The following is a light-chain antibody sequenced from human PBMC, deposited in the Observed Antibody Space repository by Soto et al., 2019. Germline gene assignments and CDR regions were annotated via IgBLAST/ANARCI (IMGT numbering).Light chain of an antibody. V-gene: IGLV1-40*01. CDR2: GNS. CDR1: SSNIGAGYD. J-gene: IGLJ2*01. CDR3: QSYDSSLSAVV. Sequence: QSVLTQPPSVSGAPGQRVTITCTGSSSNIGAGYDVHWYQQLPGTAPKLLIYGNSNRPSGVPDRFSGSKSVTSASLASTGLQAEDEADYYCQSYDSSLSAVVFGGGTKLTVL.